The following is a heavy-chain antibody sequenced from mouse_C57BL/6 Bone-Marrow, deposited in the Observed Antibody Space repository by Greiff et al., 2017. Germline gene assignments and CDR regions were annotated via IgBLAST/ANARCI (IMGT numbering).Heavy chain of an antibody. D-gene: IGHD1-1*01. Sequence: EVKLLESGPGLVKPSQSLSLTCSVTGYSITSGYYWNWIRQFPGNKLEWMGYISYDGSNNYNPSLKNRISITRDTSKNQFFLKLNSVTTEDTATYYGARGGYGSSYAMDYWGQGTSVTVSS. CDR2: ISYDGSN. V-gene: IGHV3-6*01. J-gene: IGHJ4*01. CDR3: ARGGYGSSYAMDY. CDR1: GYSITSGYY.